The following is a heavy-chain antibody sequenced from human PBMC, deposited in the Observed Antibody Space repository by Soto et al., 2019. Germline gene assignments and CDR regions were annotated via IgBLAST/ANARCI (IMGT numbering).Heavy chain of an antibody. J-gene: IGHJ4*02. Sequence: ASVKVSCKASGYTFTRYYMHWVRQAPGQGLEWMGKINPSGGSTSYAQKFQGRVTMTRDTSTSTVYMELSSLRSEDTAVYYCARSVYGDYGFHDYWGQGTLVTVSS. D-gene: IGHD4-17*01. CDR1: GYTFTRYY. CDR3: ARSVYGDYGFHDY. V-gene: IGHV1-46*01. CDR2: INPSGGST.